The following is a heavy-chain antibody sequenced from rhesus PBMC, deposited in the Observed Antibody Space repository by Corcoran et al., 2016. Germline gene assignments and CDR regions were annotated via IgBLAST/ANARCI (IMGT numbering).Heavy chain of an antibody. CDR1: GGSISSSY. CDR3: ARDGIVGAFDY. Sequence: QLQLQESGPGLVKPSETLSVTCAVSGGSISSSYWSWIRQAPGKGLEWIGYIYGSGSSTNYNPSLKSRVTLSVDTSKHQRSLKLSSVTTADTTVYYCARDGIVGAFDYWGQGVLVTVSS. J-gene: IGHJ4*01. CDR2: IYGSGSST. D-gene: IGHD1-44*02. V-gene: IGHV4-169*02.